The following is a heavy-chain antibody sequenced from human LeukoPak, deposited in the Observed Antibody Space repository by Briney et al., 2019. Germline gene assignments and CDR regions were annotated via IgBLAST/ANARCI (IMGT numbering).Heavy chain of an antibody. Sequence: PSETLSLTCAVYGGSFSGYYWSWIRQPPGKGLEWIGEINHSGSTNYNPSLKSRVTISVDTSKNRFSLKLSSVTAADTAVYYCARGRSRDGYNWNDAFDIWGQGTMVTVSS. CDR3: ARGRSRDGYNWNDAFDI. D-gene: IGHD5-24*01. J-gene: IGHJ3*02. CDR1: GGSFSGYY. CDR2: INHSGST. V-gene: IGHV4-34*01.